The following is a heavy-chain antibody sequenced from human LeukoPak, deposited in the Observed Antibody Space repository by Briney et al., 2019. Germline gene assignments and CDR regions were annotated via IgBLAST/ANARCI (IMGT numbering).Heavy chain of an antibody. CDR1: EYTFTEFF. V-gene: IGHV1-24*01. CDR2: FDPEYGET. CDR3: TTLCLYDDYVGYFFDH. J-gene: IGHJ4*02. Sequence: ASVKVSCKVSEYTFTEFFVHWVRQAPGKGLEWMGGFDPEYGETFSAQKFQGRVTMTQDTSTDTAYMELNSLRFEDTAVYYYTTLCLYDDYVGYFFDHWGQGTLVTVSS. D-gene: IGHD4-17*01.